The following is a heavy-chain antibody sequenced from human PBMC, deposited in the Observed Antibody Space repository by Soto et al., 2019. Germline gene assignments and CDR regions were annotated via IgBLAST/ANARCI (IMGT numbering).Heavy chain of an antibody. Sequence: PGGSLRLSCAASGFDFSECNMNWVRQAPGKGLEWISYISRGGDTIYYADSVKGRFTVSRDNTNNSLFLVMNSLRGEDTAVYYCTRDPIRGDGYVFDYWGQGTMVTVSS. CDR1: GFDFSECN. CDR2: ISRGGDTI. V-gene: IGHV3-48*04. D-gene: IGHD2-21*01. CDR3: TRDPIRGDGYVFDY. J-gene: IGHJ4*02.